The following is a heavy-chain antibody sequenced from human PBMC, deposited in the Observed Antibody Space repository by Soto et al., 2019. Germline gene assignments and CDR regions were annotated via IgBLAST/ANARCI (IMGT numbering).Heavy chain of an antibody. CDR1: GGSISSSNW. Sequence: PSETLSLTCAVSGGSISSSNWWSWVRQPPGKGLEWIGEIYHSGSTNYNPSLKSRVTISVDKSKNQFSLKLSSVTAADTAVYYCARVDFCISTSCYGNYFDYWGQGTLVTVSS. J-gene: IGHJ4*02. CDR3: ARVDFCISTSCYGNYFDY. D-gene: IGHD2-2*01. CDR2: IYHSGST. V-gene: IGHV4-4*02.